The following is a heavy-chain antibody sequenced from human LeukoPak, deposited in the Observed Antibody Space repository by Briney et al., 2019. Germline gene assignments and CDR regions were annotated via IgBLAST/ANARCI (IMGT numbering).Heavy chain of an antibody. V-gene: IGHV3-23*01. D-gene: IGHD3-10*01. CDR3: AKDIFTMVRGVVDY. Sequence: PGGPLRLSCAASGFTFSSYAMSWVRQAPGKGLEWVSAISGSGGSTYYADSVKGRFTISRDNAKNSLYLQMNSLRAEDTALYYCAKDIFTMVRGVVDYWAREPWSPSPQ. CDR2: ISGSGGST. J-gene: IGHJ4*02. CDR1: GFTFSSYA.